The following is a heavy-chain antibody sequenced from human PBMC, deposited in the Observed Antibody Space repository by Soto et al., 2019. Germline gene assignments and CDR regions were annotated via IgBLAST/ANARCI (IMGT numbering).Heavy chain of an antibody. CDR1: GFSFTDYW. CDR3: ARLGYCSKSSCSGLGIFDY. CDR2: IYPSDSDT. J-gene: IGHJ4*02. Sequence: GESLKISCQGSGFSFTDYWIGWVRQMPGKGLEWMGIIYPSDSDTRYSPSFQGQVTISADKSISTAYLQWSSLKASDTAMYYCARLGYCSKSSCSGLGIFDYWAQGTLVTVSS. D-gene: IGHD2-2*01. V-gene: IGHV5-51*01.